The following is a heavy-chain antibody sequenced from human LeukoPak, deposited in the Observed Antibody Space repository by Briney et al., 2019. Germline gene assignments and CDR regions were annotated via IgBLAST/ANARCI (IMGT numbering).Heavy chain of an antibody. D-gene: IGHD6-6*01. V-gene: IGHV1-8*01. J-gene: IGHJ5*02. CDR3: ARPLLPYSSSSFGFDP. Sequence: GASVKVSGKASGYTFTSYDINWVGQATGQGGEWMGWMNPNSGNTGYAQKFQGRVTMTSNTSISTAYMELSSLRSEDTAVYYCARPLLPYSSSSFGFDPWGQGTLVTVSS. CDR1: GYTFTSYD. CDR2: MNPNSGNT.